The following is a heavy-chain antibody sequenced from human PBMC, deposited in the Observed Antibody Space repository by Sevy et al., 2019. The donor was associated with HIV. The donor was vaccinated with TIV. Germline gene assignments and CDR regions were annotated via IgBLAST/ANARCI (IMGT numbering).Heavy chain of an antibody. CDR1: GFTVSSNY. V-gene: IGHV3-53*01. J-gene: IGHJ3*02. CDR3: ARAASSWADAFDI. Sequence: GGSLRLSRAASGFTVSSNYMSWVRQAPGKGLEWVSVIYSGGSTYYADSVKGRFTISRDNSKNTLYLQMNSLRAEDTAVYYCARAASSWADAFDIWGQGTMVTVSS. CDR2: IYSGGST. D-gene: IGHD6-13*01.